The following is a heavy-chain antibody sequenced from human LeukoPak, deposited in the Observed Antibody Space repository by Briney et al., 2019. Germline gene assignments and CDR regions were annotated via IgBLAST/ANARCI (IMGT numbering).Heavy chain of an antibody. Sequence: SVKVSCKASGGTFSSYAISWVRQAPEQGLEWMGRIIPIFGTANYAQKFQGRVTITTDESTSTAYMELSSLRSEDTAVYYCARAYYDSSGPLPRAFDIWGQGTMVTVSS. CDR1: GGTFSSYA. D-gene: IGHD3-22*01. CDR2: IIPIFGTA. V-gene: IGHV1-69*05. CDR3: ARAYYDSSGPLPRAFDI. J-gene: IGHJ3*02.